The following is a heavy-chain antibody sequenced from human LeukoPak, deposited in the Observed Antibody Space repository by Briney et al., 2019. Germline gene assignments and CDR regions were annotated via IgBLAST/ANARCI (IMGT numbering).Heavy chain of an antibody. CDR1: GGSISSYY. CDR3: ARDYYGSGSYSNWFDP. J-gene: IGHJ5*02. V-gene: IGHV4-4*07. D-gene: IGHD3-10*01. Sequence: SETLSLTCTVSGGSISSYYWSWIRQPAGKGLEWIGRIYTSGSTNYNPSLKSRVTMSVDTFKNQFSLKLSSVTAADTAVYYCARDYYGSGSYSNWFDPWGQGTLVTVSS. CDR2: IYTSGST.